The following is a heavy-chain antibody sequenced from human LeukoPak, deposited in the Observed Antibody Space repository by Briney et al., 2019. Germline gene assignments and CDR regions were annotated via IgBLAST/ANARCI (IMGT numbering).Heavy chain of an antibody. CDR2: INPDGSEK. V-gene: IGHV3-7*01. Sequence: GGSLRLSCAASGFTVSSNYMSWVRQAPGKGLEWVANINPDGSEKYYVDSVKGRFTISRDNGKNSLYLQLNSLRAEDTAVYYCARYYDTTVGDAFDIWGQGTMVTVSS. CDR3: ARYYDTTVGDAFDI. J-gene: IGHJ3*02. CDR1: GFTVSSNY. D-gene: IGHD3-16*01.